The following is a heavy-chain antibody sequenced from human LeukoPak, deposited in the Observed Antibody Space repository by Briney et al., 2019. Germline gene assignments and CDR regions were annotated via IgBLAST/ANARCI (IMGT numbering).Heavy chain of an antibody. J-gene: IGHJ6*03. CDR3: HLYYYYYMDV. V-gene: IGHV4-34*01. CDR1: GGSISGYY. CDR2: INHSGST. Sequence: NPSETLSLTFTVSGGSISGYYWSWIRQPPGKGLEWIGEINHSGSTNYNPSLKSRVTISVDTSKNQFSLKLSSVTAADTAVYYCHLYYYYYMDVWAKGPRSPSP.